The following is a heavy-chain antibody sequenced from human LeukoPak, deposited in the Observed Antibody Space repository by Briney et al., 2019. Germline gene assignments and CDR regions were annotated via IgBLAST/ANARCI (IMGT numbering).Heavy chain of an antibody. CDR1: KNMFTGYF. J-gene: IGHJ6*03. Sequence: GASVKVSCKTSKNMFTGYFMHWVRQAPGQGLEWIGWINPNSGGTLFARRFQGRVTMTRDTSIGATYMELSRLTSDDTALYYCAAQCNDDFCYKRDYMDVWGKGTMVIVS. CDR3: AAQCNDDFCYKRDYMDV. CDR2: INPNSGGT. V-gene: IGHV1-2*02. D-gene: IGHD2-2*02.